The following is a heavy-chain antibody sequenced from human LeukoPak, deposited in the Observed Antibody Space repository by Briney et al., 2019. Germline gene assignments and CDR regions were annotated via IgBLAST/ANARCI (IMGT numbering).Heavy chain of an antibody. Sequence: PSGTLSLTCAVYGGSFSGYYWSWIRQPPGKGLEWIGEINHSGSTNYNPSLKSRVTISVDTSKNQFSLKLSSVTAADTAVYYCASPLYGDYTFDYWGQGTLVTVSS. D-gene: IGHD4-17*01. J-gene: IGHJ4*02. CDR3: ASPLYGDYTFDY. CDR2: INHSGST. V-gene: IGHV4-34*01. CDR1: GGSFSGYY.